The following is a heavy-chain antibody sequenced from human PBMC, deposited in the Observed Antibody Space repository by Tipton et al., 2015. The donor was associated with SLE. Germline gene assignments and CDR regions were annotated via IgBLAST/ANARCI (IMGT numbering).Heavy chain of an antibody. CDR1: GGSISSYY. CDR2: IYTSGST. Sequence: TLSLTCTVSGGSISSYYWSWIRQPAGKGLEWIGRIYTSGSTNYNPSLKSRVTISIDTSNNELFLKLSSVTAADTAVYYCARGGSYWAPFDYWGQGTLVTVSS. D-gene: IGHD1-26*01. J-gene: IGHJ4*02. CDR3: ARGGSYWAPFDY. V-gene: IGHV4-4*07.